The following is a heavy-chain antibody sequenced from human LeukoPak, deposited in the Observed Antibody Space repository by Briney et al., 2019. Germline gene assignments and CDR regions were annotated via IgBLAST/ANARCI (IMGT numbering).Heavy chain of an antibody. J-gene: IGHJ3*02. CDR3: ARGGGYDSSDAFDI. CDR2: IYHSGST. D-gene: IGHD5-12*01. CDR1: GGSISSYS. V-gene: IGHV4-30-2*01. Sequence: SSETLSLTCTVSGGSISSYSWSWIRQPPGEGLEWIGYIYHSGSTYYNPSLKSRVTISVDRSKNQFSLKLSSVTAADTAVYYCARGGGYDSSDAFDIWGQGTMVTVSS.